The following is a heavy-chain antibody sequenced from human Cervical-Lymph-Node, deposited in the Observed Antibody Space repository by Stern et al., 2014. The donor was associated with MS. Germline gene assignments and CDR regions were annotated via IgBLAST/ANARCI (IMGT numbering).Heavy chain of an antibody. Sequence: VQLVESGGGVVQPGGSLRLSCAASGFTFSTYGMHWVRQAPGQGLEWVAVIWVDRSNKYYGHSVKGRFTISRDKSKNTLSLEMSSLRVEDTAVYYCARERADNRSPFDYWGQGTPVTVSS. CDR3: ARERADNRSPFDY. CDR2: IWVDRSNK. D-gene: IGHD1-14*01. CDR1: GFTFSTYG. J-gene: IGHJ4*02. V-gene: IGHV3-33*01.